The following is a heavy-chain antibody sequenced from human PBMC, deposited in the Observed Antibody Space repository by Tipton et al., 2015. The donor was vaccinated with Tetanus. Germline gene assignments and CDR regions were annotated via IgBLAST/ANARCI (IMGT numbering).Heavy chain of an antibody. D-gene: IGHD4-17*01. V-gene: IGHV3-33*06. CDR1: GFTFSGFD. CDR3: AKDQGPDYGDQLEY. J-gene: IGHJ4*02. CDR2: IWYEGSHR. Sequence: SLTLSCAASGFTFSGFDMHWVRQAPGKGLEWVASIWYEGSHRYYSDSVKGRFTISRDNSKDRLYLQLNSLRAEDTAVYYCAKDQGPDYGDQLEYWGQGILVTVSS.